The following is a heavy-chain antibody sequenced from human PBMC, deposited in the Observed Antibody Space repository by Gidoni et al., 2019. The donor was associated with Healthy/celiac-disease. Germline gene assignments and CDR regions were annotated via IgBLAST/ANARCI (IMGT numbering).Heavy chain of an antibody. J-gene: IGHJ4*02. CDR3: ARAIRLEYYFDY. V-gene: IGHV4-4*07. D-gene: IGHD3-3*01. Sequence: QVQLQESGPGLVKHSETLSLTCPFSGGSISSYYWSWIRQPAGKGLVWLGRIYTSGSTNYNPSLKSRVTMSVDTSKNQFSLKLSSVTAADTAVYYCARAIRLEYYFDYWGQGTLVTVSS. CDR2: IYTSGST. CDR1: GGSISSYY.